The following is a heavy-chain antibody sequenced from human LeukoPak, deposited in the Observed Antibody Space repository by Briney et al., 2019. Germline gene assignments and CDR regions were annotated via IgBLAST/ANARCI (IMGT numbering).Heavy chain of an antibody. D-gene: IGHD3-10*01. CDR2: IYYSEST. Sequence: PSETLSLTCTVSGGSISSYYWSWIRQPPGKGLEWIGYIYYSESTNYNPSLKSRVTISVDTSKNQFSLKLSSVTAADTAVYYCATGGMARGLVIWGQGTLVTVSS. V-gene: IGHV4-59*08. CDR1: GGSISSYY. CDR3: ATGGMARGLVI. J-gene: IGHJ4*02.